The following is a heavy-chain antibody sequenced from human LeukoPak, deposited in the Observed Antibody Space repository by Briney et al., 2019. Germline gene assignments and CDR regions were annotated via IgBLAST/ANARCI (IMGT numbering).Heavy chain of an antibody. D-gene: IGHD3-10*01. CDR3: ARTRGWQNNYGNEFDY. CDR1: GFTLSNYD. CDR2: SKTIGDT. V-gene: IGHV3-13*01. Sequence: QTGGSLRLSCAASGFTLSNYDMHWVRHITGKGLEWVSVSKTIGDTYYLGSVKGRLTISREDAKNSLHLQMNSLTVGDTAVYYCARTRGWQNNYGNEFDYWGQGTLVTVSS. J-gene: IGHJ4*02.